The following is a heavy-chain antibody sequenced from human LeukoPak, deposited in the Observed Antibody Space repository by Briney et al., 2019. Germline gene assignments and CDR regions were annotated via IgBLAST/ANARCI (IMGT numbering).Heavy chain of an antibody. CDR3: AKFIRSLDH. V-gene: IGHV3-23*01. Sequence: GGSLRLSCTASGFTFVNYAMSWVRQAPGKGLEWVSAISGGGGTTYYADSVKGRFTISRDNSKNTLYLQMNSLRAEDTAIYYCAKFIRSLDHWGQGTLVIVSS. CDR2: ISGGGGTT. J-gene: IGHJ4*02. CDR1: GFTFVNYA.